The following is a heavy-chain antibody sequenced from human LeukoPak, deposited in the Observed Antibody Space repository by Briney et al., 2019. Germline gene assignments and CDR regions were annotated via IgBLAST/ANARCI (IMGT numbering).Heavy chain of an antibody. CDR3: ARIVVVPAATEYYFDY. V-gene: IGHV4-4*02. CDR2: IYHSGST. Sequence: SETLSLTCAVSGGSISSSNWWSWVRQPPGKGLEWIGEIYHSGSTNYNPSLKSRVTISVDKSKNQFSLKLSSVTAADTAVYYCARIVVVPAATEYYFDYWGQGTLVTVSS. D-gene: IGHD2-2*01. J-gene: IGHJ4*02. CDR1: GGSISSSNW.